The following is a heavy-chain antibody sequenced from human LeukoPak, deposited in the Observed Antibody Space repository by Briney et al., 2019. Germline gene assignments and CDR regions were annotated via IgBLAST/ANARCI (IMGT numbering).Heavy chain of an antibody. J-gene: IGHJ3*02. D-gene: IGHD3-22*01. CDR3: ARSNRPTYYYDSSGYSDLAFDI. CDR2: ISAYNGNT. V-gene: IGHV1-18*01. Sequence: ASVKVSCKASGYTFTSYGISWVRQAPGQGLEWMGWISAYNGNTNYAQKLQGRVTMTTDTSTSTAYMELRSLRSDDTAVYYCARSNRPTYYYDSSGYSDLAFDIWGQGTMVTVSS. CDR1: GYTFTSYG.